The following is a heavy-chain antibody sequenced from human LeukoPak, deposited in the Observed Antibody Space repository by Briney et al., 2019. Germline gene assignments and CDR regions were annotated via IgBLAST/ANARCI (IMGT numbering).Heavy chain of an antibody. Sequence: ASVKVSCKASGGTFSSYAISWVRQAPGQGLEWMGGINTNTGNPTYAQGFTGRFVFSLDTSVSTAYLQISSLKAEDTAVYYCARRPGYDLQDDAFDIWGQGTTVTVSS. CDR1: GGTFSSYA. CDR3: ARRPGYDLQDDAFDI. D-gene: IGHD5-12*01. CDR2: INTNTGNP. V-gene: IGHV7-4-1*02. J-gene: IGHJ3*02.